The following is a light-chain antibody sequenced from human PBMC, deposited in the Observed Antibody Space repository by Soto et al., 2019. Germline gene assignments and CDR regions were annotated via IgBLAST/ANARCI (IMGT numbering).Light chain of an antibody. Sequence: EIVMTQSPATLSVSPGERATLSCRASQSVTSNLAWYQQKPGQAPRLLIYGASTRATGIPAKFSGGGSGAEFTLTINSLQSEDFAVYYCQPYNNWPLTFGGGTKVDIK. J-gene: IGKJ4*01. CDR1: QSVTSN. CDR3: QPYNNWPLT. V-gene: IGKV3-15*01. CDR2: GAS.